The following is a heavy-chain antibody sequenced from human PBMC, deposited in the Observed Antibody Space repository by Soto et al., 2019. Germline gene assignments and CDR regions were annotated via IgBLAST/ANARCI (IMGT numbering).Heavy chain of an antibody. J-gene: IGHJ4*02. CDR2: IYNDGSTT. V-gene: IGHV3-33*01. CDR3: ARNPSGVDIASTKD. D-gene: IGHD5-12*01. Sequence: QVQLVESGGGVVQPGRSLRLSCAASGLTFSTQGMHWVRQAPGKGLEWVGVIYNDGSTTYYADSVKGRFTISRDNSKNPLYLQMPSLRDEETAVYYCARNPSGVDIASTKDWGQGPLVTVSS. CDR1: GLTFSTQG.